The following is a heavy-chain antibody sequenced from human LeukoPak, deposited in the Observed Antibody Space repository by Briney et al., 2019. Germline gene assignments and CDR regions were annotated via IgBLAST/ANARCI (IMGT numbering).Heavy chain of an antibody. CDR1: GFTFSSYG. D-gene: IGHD2-15*01. CDR2: ISYDGSNK. Sequence: GRSLRLSCAASGFTFSSYGMHWVRQAPGKGLEWVAVISYDGSNKYYADSVKGRFTISRDNSKNTLYLQMNSLRAEDTAVYYCAREARWQLLLEWFDPWGQGTLVTVSS. CDR3: AREARWQLLLEWFDP. V-gene: IGHV3-30*19. J-gene: IGHJ5*02.